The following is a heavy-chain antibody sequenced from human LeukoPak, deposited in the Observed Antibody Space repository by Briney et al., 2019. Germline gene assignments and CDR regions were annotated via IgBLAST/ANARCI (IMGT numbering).Heavy chain of an antibody. CDR2: IYYSGST. Sequence: SETLSLTCTVSGGSISSYYWSWIRQPPGKGLEWIEYIYYSGSTNYNPSLKSRVTISVDTSKNQFSLKLSSVTAADTAVYYCARGGARAYYYGMDVWGQGTTVTVSS. V-gene: IGHV4-59*01. CDR3: ARGGARAYYYGMDV. J-gene: IGHJ6*02. CDR1: GGSISSYY. D-gene: IGHD6-25*01.